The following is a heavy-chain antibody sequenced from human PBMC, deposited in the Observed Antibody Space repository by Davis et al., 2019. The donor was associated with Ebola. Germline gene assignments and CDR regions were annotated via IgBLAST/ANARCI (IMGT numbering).Heavy chain of an antibody. CDR2: IYHSGGA. Sequence: SETLSLTCAVSGGSIFSSNWWTWVRQTPGQGLEWIGEIYHSGGANYNPSLKSRVTMSVDKSQNQVSLKLTSVTAADTAMYFCSGDLVGVTQLYYWGQGTLVTVSA. J-gene: IGHJ4*02. V-gene: IGHV4-4*02. CDR1: GGSIFSSNW. D-gene: IGHD3-16*01. CDR3: SGDLVGVTQLYY.